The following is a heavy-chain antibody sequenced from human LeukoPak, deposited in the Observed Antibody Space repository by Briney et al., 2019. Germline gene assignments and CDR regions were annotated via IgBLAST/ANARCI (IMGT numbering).Heavy chain of an antibody. D-gene: IGHD4-17*01. J-gene: IGHJ4*02. CDR3: ARALYSMTTVTTEYWFDY. CDR1: GGSISSVDYY. CDR2: IYYSGST. Sequence: SQTLSLTCTVSGGSISSVDYYWRWIRQPPGKGLEWIGYIYYSGSTYHNPSLQSRVIISVDTSKNQFSLKLTSVTAADTAVYYCARALYSMTTVTTEYWFDYWGQGTLVTVSS. V-gene: IGHV4-30-4*01.